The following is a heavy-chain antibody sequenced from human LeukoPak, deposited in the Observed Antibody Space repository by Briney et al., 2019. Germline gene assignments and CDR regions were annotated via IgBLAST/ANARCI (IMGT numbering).Heavy chain of an antibody. Sequence: TGGTLRLSCAASGFTFNTYGMSWVRQAPGKGLEWVSGISGSGGATYYADSVKGRFTISRDNSKNTLYLQMNSLRAEDTAVYYCAKYSDILTGYYPVSPHFDYWGQGTLVTVSS. CDR2: ISGSGGAT. J-gene: IGHJ4*02. V-gene: IGHV3-23*01. CDR3: AKYSDILTGYYPVSPHFDY. CDR1: GFTFNTYG. D-gene: IGHD3-9*01.